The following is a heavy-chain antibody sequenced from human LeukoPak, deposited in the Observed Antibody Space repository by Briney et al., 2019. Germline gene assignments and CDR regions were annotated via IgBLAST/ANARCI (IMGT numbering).Heavy chain of an antibody. J-gene: IGHJ4*02. D-gene: IGHD2-15*01. CDR1: GFIFSSYA. Sequence: GGSLRLSCAASGFIFSSYAMSWVRQAPGKGLEWVSAISGSGGSTYYADSVKGRFTISRDNSKNTLYLQMNSLRAEDTAVYYCAKHPVVVVAARQLGAFDYWGQGTLVTVSS. CDR3: AKHPVVVVAARQLGAFDY. V-gene: IGHV3-23*01. CDR2: ISGSGGST.